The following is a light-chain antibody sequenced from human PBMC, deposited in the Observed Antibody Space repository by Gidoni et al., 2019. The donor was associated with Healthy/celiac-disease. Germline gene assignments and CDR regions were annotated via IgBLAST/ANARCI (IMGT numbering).Light chain of an antibody. V-gene: IGKV3-20*01. CDR2: GAS. Sequence: EIALTQSPGTLSLSPGERATLSCRASQSVSSSYLAWYQQKPGQAPRLLIYGASSRATGIPDRFSGSGSGTDFTLTISRLEPEDFAVYYCQRYGSSPLTFGGGTKVEIK. J-gene: IGKJ4*01. CDR3: QRYGSSPLT. CDR1: QSVSSSY.